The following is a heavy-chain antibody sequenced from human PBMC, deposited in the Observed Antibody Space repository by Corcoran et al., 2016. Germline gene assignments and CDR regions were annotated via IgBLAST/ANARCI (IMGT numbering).Heavy chain of an antibody. J-gene: IGHJ4*02. CDR1: GGSFSGYY. Sequence: QVQLQQWGAGLLKPSETLSLTCAVYGGSFSGYYWSWIRQPPGKGLEWIGEINHSGSTNYNPSLKSRVTISVDTSKNQFSLKLSSVTAADTAVYYCARAQVALFRSYYFDYWGQGTLVTVSS. CDR3: ARAQVALFRSYYFDY. V-gene: IGHV4-34*01. D-gene: IGHD3-10*01. CDR2: INHSGST.